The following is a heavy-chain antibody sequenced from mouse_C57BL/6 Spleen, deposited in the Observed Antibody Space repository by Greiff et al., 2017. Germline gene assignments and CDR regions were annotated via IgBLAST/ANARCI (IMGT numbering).Heavy chain of an antibody. CDR3: ARDSSGYDWFAY. D-gene: IGHD3-2*02. Sequence: QVTLKESGPGILQPSQTLSLTCSFSGFSLSTFGMGVGWIRQPSGKGLEWLAPIWGDDDKYYNPALKSRLTGSKDTSKNQVFLKIANVDTADTATYYCARDSSGYDWFAYWGQGTLVTVSA. CDR2: IWGDDDK. CDR1: GFSLSTFGMG. V-gene: IGHV8-8*01. J-gene: IGHJ3*01.